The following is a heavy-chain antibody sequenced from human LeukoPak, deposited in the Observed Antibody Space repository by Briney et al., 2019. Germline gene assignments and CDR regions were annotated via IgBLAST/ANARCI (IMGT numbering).Heavy chain of an antibody. CDR1: GYTFTSYD. D-gene: IGHD5-12*01. J-gene: IGHJ6*02. CDR2: MNPNSGNT. Sequence: GASVKVSCKASGYTFTSYDINWVRQATGQGLEWMGWMNPNSGNTGYAQKFQGRVTMTRNTSISTAYMELSSLRSEDTAVYYCAGAPILATGDYYYYYGMDVWGQGTTVTVSS. V-gene: IGHV1-8*01. CDR3: AGAPILATGDYYYYYGMDV.